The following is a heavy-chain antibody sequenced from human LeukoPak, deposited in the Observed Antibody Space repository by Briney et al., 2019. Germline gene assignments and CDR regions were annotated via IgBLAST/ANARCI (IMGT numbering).Heavy chain of an antibody. D-gene: IGHD3-22*01. CDR3: ARDDSHGYHFFDS. CDR1: GFPFSSYG. CDR2: LRKDATYS. J-gene: IGHJ4*02. Sequence: GGSLRLSCAASGFPFSSYGMYWIRQTPDKGLQWVAYLRKDATYSNYADSVRGRFTISRDNSKNTLDLQMSSLRVEDTAVYYCARDDSHGYHFFDSWGQGTLVTVSS. V-gene: IGHV3-30*02.